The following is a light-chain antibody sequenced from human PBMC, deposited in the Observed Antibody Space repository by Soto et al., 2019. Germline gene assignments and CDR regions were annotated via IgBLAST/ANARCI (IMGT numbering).Light chain of an antibody. CDR1: NIGTKN. V-gene: IGLV3-21*02. J-gene: IGLJ2*01. CDR2: DYS. Sequence: SYELSQPPSVSVAPGQTARITCGGNNIGTKNVQWYQQKPGQAPVLVVYDYSGRPSGIPERFSGSSSGNTATLTISRVEAGDEANYCCQVWDGSSDHVVFGGGTKVTVL. CDR3: QVWDGSSDHVV.